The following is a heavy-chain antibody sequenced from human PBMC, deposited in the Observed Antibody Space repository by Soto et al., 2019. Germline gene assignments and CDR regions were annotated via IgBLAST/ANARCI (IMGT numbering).Heavy chain of an antibody. CDR2: ISGSGGST. D-gene: IGHD2-15*01. Sequence: GGSLRLSCAASGFTFSSYAMSWVRQAPGKGLEWVSAISGSGGSTYYADSVKGRFTISRDNSKNTLYLQMNSLRAEDTAVYYCAKDRKLDIVVVVAATFSFDYWGQGTLVTVS. CDR1: GFTFSSYA. CDR3: AKDRKLDIVVVVAATFSFDY. J-gene: IGHJ4*02. V-gene: IGHV3-23*01.